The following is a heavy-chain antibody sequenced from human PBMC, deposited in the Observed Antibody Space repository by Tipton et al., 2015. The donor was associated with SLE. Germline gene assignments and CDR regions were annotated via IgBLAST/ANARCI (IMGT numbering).Heavy chain of an antibody. V-gene: IGHV4-39*07. CDR2: IYYSGST. D-gene: IGHD3-22*01. J-gene: IGHJ4*02. CDR3: ARDSKWFRYFDY. CDR1: GGSISSSSYY. Sequence: TLSLTCTVSGGSISSSSYYWGWIRQPPGKGLEWTGSIYYSGSTYYNPSLKSRVTISVDTSKNQFSLKLSSVTAADTAVYYCARDSKWFRYFDYWGQGTLVTVSS.